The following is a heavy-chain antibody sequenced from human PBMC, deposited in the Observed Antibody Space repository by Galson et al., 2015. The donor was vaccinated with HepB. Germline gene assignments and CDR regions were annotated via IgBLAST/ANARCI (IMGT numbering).Heavy chain of an antibody. J-gene: IGHJ4*02. CDR3: ARRPIAMRETFDY. D-gene: IGHD2-21*01. Sequence: QSGAEVKKPGESLKISCKGSGYTFISYWIVWVRQMPGKGLEWMGIIYPGDSDTRYNPSFQGQVTISADKSISTAYLQWNSLRATDTAMYYCARRPIAMRETFDYWGQGTLVTVSS. CDR2: IYPGDSDT. CDR1: GYTFISYW. V-gene: IGHV5-51*01.